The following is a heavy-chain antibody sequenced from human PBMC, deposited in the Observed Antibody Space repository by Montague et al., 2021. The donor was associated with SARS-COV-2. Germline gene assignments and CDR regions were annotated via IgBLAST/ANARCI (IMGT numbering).Heavy chain of an antibody. CDR3: ARLWDTVYYYYGMDV. D-gene: IGHD1-26*01. CDR1: GGSISSSSYY. CDR2: IHYSGST. V-gene: IGHV4-39*01. J-gene: IGHJ6*02. Sequence: ETLSLTCAVSGGSISSSSYYWGWIRQPPGKGLEWIGGIHYSGSTYYNPSLKNRVSISVDTSKNQFSLKLSSVTAADTAVYYCARLWDTVYYYYGMDVWGQGTMVTVSS.